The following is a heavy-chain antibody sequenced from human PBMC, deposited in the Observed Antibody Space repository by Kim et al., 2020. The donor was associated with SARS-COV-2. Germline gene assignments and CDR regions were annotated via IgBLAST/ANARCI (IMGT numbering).Heavy chain of an antibody. D-gene: IGHD3-10*01. CDR2: ISGDGTET. V-gene: IGHV3-23*01. J-gene: IGHJ4*02. CDR1: GFTFAMYA. CDR3: VKGSPLGDY. Sequence: GGSLRLSCAASGFTFAMYAMTWVHQPQGKGLEWVSFISGDGTETSYADSVKGRFTVSRDSAKNTLYLQMNSLRADDTAVYYCVKGSPLGDYWGQGTLVTVSS.